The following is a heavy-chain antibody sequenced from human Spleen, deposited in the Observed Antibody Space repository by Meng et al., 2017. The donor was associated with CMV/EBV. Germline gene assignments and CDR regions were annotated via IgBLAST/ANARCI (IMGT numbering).Heavy chain of an antibody. CDR3: ARDPDYTSSSFGDY. V-gene: IGHV3-21*01. CDR1: GFTFSSYT. D-gene: IGHD6-6*01. Sequence: GESLKISCAASGFTFSSYTMNWVRQAPGKGLEWVSSISSSSSYIYYADSVKGRFTISRDNSKNTLYLQMNSLRAEDTAVYNCARDPDYTSSSFGDYWGQGTLVTVSS. J-gene: IGHJ4*02. CDR2: ISSSSSYI.